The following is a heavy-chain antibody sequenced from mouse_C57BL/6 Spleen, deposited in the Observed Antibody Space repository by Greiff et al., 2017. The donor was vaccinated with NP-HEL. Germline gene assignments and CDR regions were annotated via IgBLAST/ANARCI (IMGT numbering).Heavy chain of an antibody. CDR1: GYTFTDYY. J-gene: IGHJ3*01. Sequence: EVQLQQSGPELVKPGASVKISCKASGYTFTDYYMNWVKQSHGKSLEWSGDINPNNGGTSYNQKFKGKATLTVAKSSSTAYMELRSLTSEDSALDYCARGYSNPYALCAYWGQGTLVTVSA. V-gene: IGHV1-26*01. D-gene: IGHD2-5*01. CDR3: ARGYSNPYALCAY. CDR2: INPNNGGT.